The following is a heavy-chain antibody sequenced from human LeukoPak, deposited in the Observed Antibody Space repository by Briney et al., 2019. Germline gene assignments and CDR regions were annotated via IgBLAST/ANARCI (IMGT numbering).Heavy chain of an antibody. V-gene: IGHV4-59*01. CDR3: ARQTGSGLFILP. CDR2: IYYSGST. Sequence: SETLSLTCAVSGGSISSYYWSWIRQPPGKGLEWIGYIYYSGSTNYNPSLKSRVTISVDTSKNQFSLKVSSVTAADTAVYYCARQTGSGLFILPGGQGTLVTVSS. J-gene: IGHJ4*02. CDR1: GGSISSYY. D-gene: IGHD3/OR15-3a*01.